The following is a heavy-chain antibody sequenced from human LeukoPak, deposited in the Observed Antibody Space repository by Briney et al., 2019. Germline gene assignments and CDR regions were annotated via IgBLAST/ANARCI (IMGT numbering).Heavy chain of an antibody. V-gene: IGHV3-48*02. CDR2: IRSDSSTK. CDR3: ARDSAPYCGGDCYFDY. D-gene: IGHD2-21*02. CDR1: GFSISNYG. J-gene: IGHJ4*01. Sequence: GGSLRLSCAGSGFSISNYGMNWVRQAPGKGLEWLSYIRSDSSTKYYADSVEGRFTISRDNAQNSLYLQMNSLRDEDSGVYFCARDSAPYCGGDCYFDYWGHGTLVTVSS.